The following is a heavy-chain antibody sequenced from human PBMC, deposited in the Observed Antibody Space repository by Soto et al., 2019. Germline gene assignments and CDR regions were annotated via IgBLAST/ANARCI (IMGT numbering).Heavy chain of an antibody. D-gene: IGHD2-15*01. CDR1: GGTFSTHA. CDR3: ARGYCSGGNCYSGMDV. V-gene: IGHV1-69*13. Sequence: ASVKVSCKASGGTFSTHAIIWVRQAPGRGLEWMGGIIPISGTTYYTQKFQGRVTITADEPTSTAFMELSSLKSEDTAVFYCARGYCSGGNCYSGMDVWGQGTMVTVSS. J-gene: IGHJ6*02. CDR2: IIPISGTT.